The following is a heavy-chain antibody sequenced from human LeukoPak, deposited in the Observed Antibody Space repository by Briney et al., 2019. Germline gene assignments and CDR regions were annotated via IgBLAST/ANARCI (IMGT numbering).Heavy chain of an antibody. V-gene: IGHV3-74*01. CDR3: ASSIVVPGHY. CDR2: IGGDGTTT. CDR1: GFTFSSYW. D-gene: IGHD6-19*01. Sequence: GGSLRLSCTASGFTFSSYWMHWVRQAPGKGLVWVSHIGGDGTTTGYADSVKGRFTISRDNAKNTLYLQMNGLRVEDTAVYYCASSIVVPGHYWGQGTLVNVSS. J-gene: IGHJ4*02.